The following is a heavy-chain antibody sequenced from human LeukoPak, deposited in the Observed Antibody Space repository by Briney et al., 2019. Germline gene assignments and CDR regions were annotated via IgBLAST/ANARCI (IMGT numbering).Heavy chain of an antibody. CDR3: ARDSSVGTFYLDY. CDR1: GFAFSSYG. CDR2: IWSDGNRK. J-gene: IGHJ4*02. V-gene: IGHV3-33*01. D-gene: IGHD1-26*01. Sequence: GGSLRLSCAPSGFAFSSYGMHWVRQAPGKGLEWVAVIWSDGNRKYHAESVKGRFTISRDNSKNTLDLQMNSLRAEDAAVYYCARDSSVGTFYLDYWGQGILVTVSS.